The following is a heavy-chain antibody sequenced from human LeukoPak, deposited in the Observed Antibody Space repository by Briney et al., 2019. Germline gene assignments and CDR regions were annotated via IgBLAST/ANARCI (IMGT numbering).Heavy chain of an antibody. D-gene: IGHD6-13*01. J-gene: IGHJ5*02. CDR2: ISASNGNT. CDR3: ARDRPQLRVAAAGTTWFDP. Sequence: GASVKVSCKASGYTFTRYGISWVRQAPGQGLQWLGWISASNGNTNYAQKFRDRVSMSTDTSTGTAYLDVRSLTSDDTAVYYCARDRPQLRVAAAGTTWFDPWGQGTLVTVSS. CDR1: GYTFTRYG. V-gene: IGHV1-18*01.